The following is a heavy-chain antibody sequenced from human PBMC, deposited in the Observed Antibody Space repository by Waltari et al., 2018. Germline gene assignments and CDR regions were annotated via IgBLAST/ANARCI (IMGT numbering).Heavy chain of an antibody. J-gene: IGHJ5*02. CDR3: AHSGFWATGGVWFDP. D-gene: IGHD5-12*01. CDR1: GFSLSTSGVG. V-gene: IGHV2-5*01. CDR2: IYWNDDK. Sequence: QITLKESGPTLVKPTQTLTLTCTFSGFSLSTSGVGVGWIRQPPGKALEWLALIYWNDDKRYSPSLKIRLTITKDTSKNQVVLTMTNMDPVDTATYYCAHSGFWATGGVWFDPWGQGTLVTVSS.